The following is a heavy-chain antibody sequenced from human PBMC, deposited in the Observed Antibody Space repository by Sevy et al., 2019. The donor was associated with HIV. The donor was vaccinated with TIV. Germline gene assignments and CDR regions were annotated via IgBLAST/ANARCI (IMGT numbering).Heavy chain of an antibody. J-gene: IGHJ4*02. Sequence: SETLSLTCTVSGGSISDYYWTWIRQPAGKGLEWLGRIYISGSTEYNPSLKSRVSMSLDTSKNTFSLKLTSMTAADTAVYHCARGPQSCNSVSCYSALSWGQGILVTVSS. CDR1: GGSISDYY. V-gene: IGHV4-4*07. CDR3: ARGPQSCNSVSCYSALS. D-gene: IGHD2-15*01. CDR2: IYISGST.